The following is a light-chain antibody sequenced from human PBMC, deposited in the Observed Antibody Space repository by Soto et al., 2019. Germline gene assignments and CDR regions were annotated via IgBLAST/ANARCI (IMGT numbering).Light chain of an antibody. CDR1: SSIIGAGYD. CDR2: GNS. J-gene: IGLJ3*02. CDR3: QSYDSSLSGWV. V-gene: IGLV1-40*01. Sequence: QSVLTQPPSVSGAPGQRVTISCTGSSSIIGAGYDVHWYQQLPGTAPKLLICGNSNRPSGVPDRFSGSKSGTSASLATTGLQAEDEADYYCQSYDSSLSGWVFGGGTKLTVL.